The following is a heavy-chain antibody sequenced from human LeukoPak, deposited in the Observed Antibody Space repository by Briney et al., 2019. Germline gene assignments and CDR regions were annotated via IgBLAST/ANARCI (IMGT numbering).Heavy chain of an antibody. V-gene: IGHV1-69*06. CDR3: ARGDTAMVLDY. CDR1: GRTFSSYA. J-gene: IGHJ4*02. Sequence: SENVFCKASGRTFSSYAIIWVRQAPGKGLEWMGGIIPIFGTTNYAQKFQGRVTITADKSTSTAYMELSSLRSEDTAVYYCARGDTAMVLDYWGEGTQVTVSS. CDR2: IIPIFGTT. D-gene: IGHD5-18*01.